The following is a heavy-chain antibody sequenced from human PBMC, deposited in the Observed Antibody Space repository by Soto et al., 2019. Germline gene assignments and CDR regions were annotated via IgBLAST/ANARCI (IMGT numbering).Heavy chain of an antibody. CDR1: GGSISSGGYY. Sequence: QVQLQESGPGLVKPSQTLSLTCTVSGGSISSGGYYWSWIRQHPGKGLEWIGYIYYSGSTYYNPSLRSRVTRSVDTSKNQFSLKLSSVTAADTAVYYCARDRYYDSSGYPDAFDIWGQGTMVTVSS. CDR3: ARDRYYDSSGYPDAFDI. D-gene: IGHD3-22*01. J-gene: IGHJ3*02. V-gene: IGHV4-31*03. CDR2: IYYSGST.